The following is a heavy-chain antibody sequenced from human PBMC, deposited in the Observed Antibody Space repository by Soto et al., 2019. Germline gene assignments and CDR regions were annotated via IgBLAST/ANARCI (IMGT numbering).Heavy chain of an antibody. CDR2: ISHDGSYK. CDR1: GFSVTTYV. CDR3: AKGLLAIVGTTLPRDAFNI. V-gene: IGHV3-30*18. D-gene: IGHD1-26*01. Sequence: XGSLELSCSASGFSVTTYVMHWVRQAPGKGLEWVAVISHDGSYKYYGDAVKGRFTISRDTSKNAVYLEMNGLRPEDTAVYYCAKGLLAIVGTTLPRDAFNIWGQGTMVTVSS. J-gene: IGHJ3*02.